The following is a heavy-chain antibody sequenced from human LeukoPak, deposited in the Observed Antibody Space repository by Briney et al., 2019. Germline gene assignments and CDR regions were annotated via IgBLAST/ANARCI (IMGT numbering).Heavy chain of an antibody. Sequence: ASVKVSCTASGYTFTCYGISWVRQAPGQGLEWMAWISAYNGNTNYAQKLQGRVTMTTDTSTSTAYMELRSLRSDDTAVYYCARGMGFYYYDSSGYSAFDIWGQGTMVTVSS. V-gene: IGHV1-18*01. J-gene: IGHJ3*02. CDR2: ISAYNGNT. CDR3: ARGMGFYYYDSSGYSAFDI. D-gene: IGHD3-22*01. CDR1: GYTFTCYG.